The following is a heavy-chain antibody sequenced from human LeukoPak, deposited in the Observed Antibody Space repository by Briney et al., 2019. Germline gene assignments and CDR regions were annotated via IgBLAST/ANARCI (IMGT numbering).Heavy chain of an antibody. CDR1: GVSFTYYY. CDR2: INHSGST. D-gene: IGHD1-14*01. CDR3: ARVRYESLDYYYYMDV. J-gene: IGHJ6*03. Sequence: SETLSLTCAVYGVSFTYYYWGWIRQSPGKGLEWIGEINHSGSTHYNPSLESRVTILVDTSKNQLSLQLTSVTAADTAVYYCARVRYESLDYYYYMDVGGKGTTISVSS. V-gene: IGHV4-34*01.